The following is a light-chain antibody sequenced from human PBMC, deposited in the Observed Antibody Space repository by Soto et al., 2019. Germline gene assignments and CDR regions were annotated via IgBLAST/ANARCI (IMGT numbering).Light chain of an antibody. CDR1: SSDVGGYDY. CDR2: DVT. CDR3: GSYADTDFNG. J-gene: IGLJ1*01. V-gene: IGLV2-11*01. Sequence: QSALTQPRSVSGSPGQSVTISCTGTSSDVGGYDYVSWYQHHPGKASKLIIYDVTQRPPGLPDRFSGSKSGNTASLAISGLHADDEADYPCGSYADTDFNGFGSGTKGTVL.